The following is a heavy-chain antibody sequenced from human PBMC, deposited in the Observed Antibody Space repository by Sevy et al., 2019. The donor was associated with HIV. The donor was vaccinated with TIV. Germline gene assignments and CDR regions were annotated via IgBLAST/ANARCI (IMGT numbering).Heavy chain of an antibody. Sequence: GGSLRLSCAASGFTFSNYYMSWIRQAPGKGLEWVSYISSLSSYTNFADSVNGRFTISRDNAKNSLYLQMKSLRAEDTAVYYCAGGSGRYNDAFDIWGQGTMVTVSS. J-gene: IGHJ3*02. D-gene: IGHD1-26*01. CDR3: AGGSGRYNDAFDI. CDR2: ISSLSSYT. CDR1: GFTFSNYY. V-gene: IGHV3-11*06.